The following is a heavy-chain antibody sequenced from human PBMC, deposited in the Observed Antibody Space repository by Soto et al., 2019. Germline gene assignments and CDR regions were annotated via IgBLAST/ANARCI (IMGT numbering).Heavy chain of an antibody. CDR1: GGSISSYY. J-gene: IGHJ3*02. Sequence: SETLSLTCTVSGGSISSYYWSWIRQPPGKGLEWIGYIYYSGSTNYNPSLKSRVTISVDTSKNQFSLKLSSVTAADTAVYYCARQGYCSGGSCYSLGIVAFDIWGQGTMVTVSS. V-gene: IGHV4-59*08. D-gene: IGHD2-15*01. CDR2: IYYSGST. CDR3: ARQGYCSGGSCYSLGIVAFDI.